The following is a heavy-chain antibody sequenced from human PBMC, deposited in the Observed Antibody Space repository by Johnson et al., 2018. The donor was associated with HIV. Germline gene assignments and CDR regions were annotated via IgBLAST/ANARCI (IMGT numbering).Heavy chain of an antibody. D-gene: IGHD6-6*01. CDR2: ISYDGSNK. J-gene: IGHJ3*02. V-gene: IGHV3-30*18. CDR1: GFTFSSYG. Sequence: QVQLVESGGGVVQPGRSLRLSCAASGFTFSSYGMHWVRQAPGKGLEWVAVISYDGSNKYYADSVKGRFTISRDNSKNTLYLQMNSLRAEETAVYYCAKGESSSSEPDAFDIWGQGTMVTVSS. CDR3: AKGESSSSEPDAFDI.